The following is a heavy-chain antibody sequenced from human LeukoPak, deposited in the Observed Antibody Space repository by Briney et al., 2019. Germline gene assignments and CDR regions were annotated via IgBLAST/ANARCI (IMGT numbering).Heavy chain of an antibody. V-gene: IGHV4-34*01. Sequence: SETLSLTCAVYGGSFSGYYWSWIRQPPGKGLEWIGEINHSGSTNYNPSLKSRVTISVDTSKHQFSLKLSSVTAAHTAVYYCASYCSSTSCHQRLDYWGQGTLVTVSS. CDR1: GGSFSGYY. CDR3: ASYCSSTSCHQRLDY. J-gene: IGHJ4*02. CDR2: INHSGST. D-gene: IGHD2-2*01.